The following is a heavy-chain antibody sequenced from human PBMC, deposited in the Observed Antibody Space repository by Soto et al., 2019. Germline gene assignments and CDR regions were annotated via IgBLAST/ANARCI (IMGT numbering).Heavy chain of an antibody. Sequence: QVQLVQSGAEVKKPGSSVKVSCKASGGTFSSYAISWVRQAPGQGLEWMGGIIPIFGTANYAQKFQGRVTITADESTSTAYMELRSMRSEDTAVYYCASPGDYPAGFDYWGQGTLVTVSS. D-gene: IGHD4-17*01. J-gene: IGHJ4*02. V-gene: IGHV1-69*12. CDR1: GGTFSSYA. CDR2: IIPIFGTA. CDR3: ASPGDYPAGFDY.